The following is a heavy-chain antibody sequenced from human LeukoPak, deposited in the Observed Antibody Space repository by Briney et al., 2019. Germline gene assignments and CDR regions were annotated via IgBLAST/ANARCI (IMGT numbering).Heavy chain of an antibody. J-gene: IGHJ6*03. CDR1: GFTFSSYG. CDR2: IRYDGSNK. Sequence: PGGSLRLSCAASGFTFSSYGMHWVRQAPGKGLEWVAFIRYDGSNKYYADSVKGRFTISRDNSKNTLYLQMNSLRAEDTAVYYCAKVYSGYDYSYYYYMDVWGKGTTVTISS. D-gene: IGHD5-12*01. CDR3: AKVYSGYDYSYYYYMDV. V-gene: IGHV3-30*02.